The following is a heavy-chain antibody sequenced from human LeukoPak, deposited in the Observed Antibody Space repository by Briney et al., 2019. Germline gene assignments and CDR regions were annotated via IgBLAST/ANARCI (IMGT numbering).Heavy chain of an antibody. Sequence: SGPTLVNPTQTLTLTCTFSGFSLTTTDVGVGWFRQPPGKPLEPLALIYGSDEKHYSPSQKTRLSVTKDSSKNQVVLTMTNMDPVDAATYYCVHYPVTGHRGFDDWGQGALVTVSS. CDR1: GFSLTTTDVG. J-gene: IGHJ4*02. D-gene: IGHD2-21*02. CDR3: VHYPVTGHRGFDD. V-gene: IGHV2-5*01. CDR2: IYGSDEK.